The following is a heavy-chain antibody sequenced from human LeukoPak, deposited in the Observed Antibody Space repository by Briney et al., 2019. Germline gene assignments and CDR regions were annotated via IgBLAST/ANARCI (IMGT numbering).Heavy chain of an antibody. CDR1: GGTFSSYA. V-gene: IGHV1-69*13. Sequence: ASVKVSCKASGGTFSSYAISWVRQAPGQGLEWMGGIIPIFGTANYAQKFQGRVTITADESTSTAYMELSSLRSEDTAVYYCARVERKDYDFWSGYMTDYYYYGMDVWGQGTTVTVSS. CDR2: IIPIFGTA. J-gene: IGHJ6*02. CDR3: ARVERKDYDFWSGYMTDYYYYGMDV. D-gene: IGHD3-3*01.